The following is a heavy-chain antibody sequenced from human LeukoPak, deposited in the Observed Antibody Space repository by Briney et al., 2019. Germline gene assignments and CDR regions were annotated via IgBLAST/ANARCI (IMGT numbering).Heavy chain of an antibody. Sequence: PGGSLRLSCAASGVAFGSDWISWVRQAPGKGLEWVANIKQDGSEKYYVDSVKGRSTISRDNAKNSLYLQMNSLRAEDTAVYYCARIRDGYCISTSCRGAFDIWGQGTVVTVSS. V-gene: IGHV3-7*01. CDR2: IKQDGSEK. CDR3: ARIRDGYCISTSCRGAFDI. J-gene: IGHJ3*02. CDR1: GVAFGSDW. D-gene: IGHD2-2*03.